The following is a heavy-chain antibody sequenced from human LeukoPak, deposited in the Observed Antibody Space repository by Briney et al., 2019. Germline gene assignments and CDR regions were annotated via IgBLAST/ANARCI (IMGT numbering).Heavy chain of an antibody. CDR1: GGSISSYY. D-gene: IGHD3-10*01. CDR3: ARGGAPTYYYGSGSYSDNWFDP. V-gene: IGHV4-59*08. CDR2: IYYSGST. J-gene: IGHJ5*02. Sequence: PSETLSHTCTVSGGSISSYYWSWIRQPPGKGLEWIGYIYYSGSTNYNPSLKSRVTISVDTSKNQFSLKLSSVTAADTAVYYCARGGAPTYYYGSGSYSDNWFDPWGERTLVTVSS.